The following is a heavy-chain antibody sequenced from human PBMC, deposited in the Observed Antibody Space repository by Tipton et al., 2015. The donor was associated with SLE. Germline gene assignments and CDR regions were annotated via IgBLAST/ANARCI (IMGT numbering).Heavy chain of an antibody. CDR3: ARGGFDWGFPYFDN. CDR1: GGSINSGPYY. CDR2: IYYTGIT. J-gene: IGHJ4*02. V-gene: IGHV4-31*03. Sequence: TLSLTCTVSGGSINSGPYYWSWIRQHPGKGLEWIGYIYYTGITYYNPSLKSRLTISIDTSKNQFSLKLSSVTAADTAVYYCARGGFDWGFPYFDNWGQGTLVNVSS. D-gene: IGHD3-9*01.